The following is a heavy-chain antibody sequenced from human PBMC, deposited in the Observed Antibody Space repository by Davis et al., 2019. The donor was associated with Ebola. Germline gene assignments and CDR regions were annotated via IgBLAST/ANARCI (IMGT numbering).Heavy chain of an antibody. CDR2: ISGSGGST. V-gene: IGHV3-23*01. Sequence: GESLKISCAASGFTFSSYAMSWVRHAPGKGLEWVSAISGSGGSTYYADSVKGRFTISRDNSKNTLYLQMNSLRAEDTAVYYCAKAGYSSGWPYFDYWGQGTLVTVSS. CDR3: AKAGYSSGWPYFDY. J-gene: IGHJ4*02. CDR1: GFTFSSYA. D-gene: IGHD6-19*01.